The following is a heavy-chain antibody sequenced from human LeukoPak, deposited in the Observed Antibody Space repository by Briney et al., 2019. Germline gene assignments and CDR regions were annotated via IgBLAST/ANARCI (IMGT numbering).Heavy chain of an antibody. Sequence: GGSLRLSCSASGFTFSSYAMHWVRQAPGKGLEYVSAISSNGGSTYYADSVKGRFTISRDNSKNTLYLQMNSLRAEDTAVYYCVKDFGESSGSYSMILDYWGQGTLVTVSS. V-gene: IGHV3-64D*06. D-gene: IGHD3-10*01. CDR1: GFTFSSYA. CDR2: ISSNGGST. J-gene: IGHJ4*02. CDR3: VKDFGESSGSYSMILDY.